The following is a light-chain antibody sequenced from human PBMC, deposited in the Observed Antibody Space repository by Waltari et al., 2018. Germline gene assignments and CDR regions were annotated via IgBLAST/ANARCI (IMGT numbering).Light chain of an antibody. J-gene: IGKJ2*01. CDR2: WAA. CDR3: QQYYSTPLT. V-gene: IGKV4-1*01. CDR1: QNVLYSSNTKNY. Sequence: DIVMTQSPDSLAVSLGERATINCKSSQNVLYSSNTKNYLAWYQQKPGQPPKLLIYWAATRESGVPDRCSGSGSGKDFTLTISSLQAEDVAVYYCQQYYSTPLTFGQGTKLEIK.